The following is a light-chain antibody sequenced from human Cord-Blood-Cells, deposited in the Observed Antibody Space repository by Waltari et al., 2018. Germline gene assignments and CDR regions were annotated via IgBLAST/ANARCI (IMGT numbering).Light chain of an antibody. CDR3: SSYTSSSTLV. Sequence: QSALTQPASVSGPPGQSITISCTRTSSDVGGYNYVSWYQQHPGKAPKLMIYDVSNRPSGVSNRFSGSKSGNTASLTISGLQAEDEADYYCSSYTSSSTLVFGTGTKVTVL. CDR1: SSDVGGYNY. J-gene: IGLJ1*01. CDR2: DVS. V-gene: IGLV2-14*01.